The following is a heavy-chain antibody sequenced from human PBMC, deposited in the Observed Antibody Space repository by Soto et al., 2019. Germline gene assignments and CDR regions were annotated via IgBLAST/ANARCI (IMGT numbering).Heavy chain of an antibody. CDR2: IYYSGST. J-gene: IGHJ5*02. CDR1: GGSISSGDYY. V-gene: IGHV4-30-4*01. CDR3: ARERPDGARLDP. Sequence: QVQLQESGPGLVKPSQTLCLTCTVSGGSISSGDYYWSWIRQPPGKGLEWIGYIYYSGSTYYSPSLKSRVTISVDTSKNQFSLKLSSVTAADTAVYYCARERPDGARLDPWGQGTLVTVSS. D-gene: IGHD6-6*01.